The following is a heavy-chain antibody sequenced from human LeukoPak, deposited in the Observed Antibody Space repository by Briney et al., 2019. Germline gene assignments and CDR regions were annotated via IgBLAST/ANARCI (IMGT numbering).Heavy chain of an antibody. CDR2: IYTSGST. D-gene: IGHD3-10*01. Sequence: SETLSLTCAVSGGSISSYYWSWIRQPPGKGLEWIGRIYTSGSTNYNPSLKSRVTMSVDTSKNQFSLKLSSVTAADTAVYYCARGQQYGSGSYFYYYYYMDVWGKGTTVTISS. J-gene: IGHJ6*03. CDR1: GGSISSYY. V-gene: IGHV4-4*07. CDR3: ARGQQYGSGSYFYYYYYMDV.